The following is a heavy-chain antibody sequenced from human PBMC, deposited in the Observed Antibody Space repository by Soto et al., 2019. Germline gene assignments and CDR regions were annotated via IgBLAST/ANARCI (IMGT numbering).Heavy chain of an antibody. CDR1: CGSISSYY. Sequence: SETLSVTCTVSCGSISSYYWTWIRQPPGERLEWIGYIYYNGNTNYNSSLRSRVTISIDTSKNQFSLKLNSVTAADTAVYFCARLAYTSGFTFDYWGRGTLVTVS. V-gene: IGHV4-59*01. J-gene: IGHJ4*02. CDR2: IYYNGNT. CDR3: ARLAYTSGFTFDY. D-gene: IGHD5-18*01.